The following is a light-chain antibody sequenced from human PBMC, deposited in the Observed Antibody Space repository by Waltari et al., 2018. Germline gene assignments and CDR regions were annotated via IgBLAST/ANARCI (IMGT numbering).Light chain of an antibody. V-gene: IGLV2-23*02. Sequence: QSALTQPASVSGSPGKSITISCTGTSSDVGNYKRVPWYQQHPGYAPKLMIYAVSKRPSGVFERFSGSKSGDMASLTISGLQPEDEAEYVGSSDAGSSKGVFGGGTKVTVL. CDR2: AVS. CDR1: SSDVGNYKR. CDR3: SSDAGSSKGV. J-gene: IGLJ2*01.